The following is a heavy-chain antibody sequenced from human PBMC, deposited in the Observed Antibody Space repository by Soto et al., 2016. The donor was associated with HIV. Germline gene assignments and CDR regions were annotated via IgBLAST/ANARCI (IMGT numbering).Heavy chain of an antibody. Sequence: QVQLVQSGAEVKKPGASVKVSCKASGYTFTGYYMHWVRQAPGQGLEWMGGFIPILGMAKYSQKFQGRVTITADKSTTTVYMDLSSLRYEDTAVYYCARLSMPSGAWGQGTQVTVSS. CDR2: FIPILGMA. V-gene: IGHV1-69*10. CDR1: GYTFTGYY. D-gene: IGHD2-2*01. CDR3: ARLSMPSGA. J-gene: IGHJ5*02.